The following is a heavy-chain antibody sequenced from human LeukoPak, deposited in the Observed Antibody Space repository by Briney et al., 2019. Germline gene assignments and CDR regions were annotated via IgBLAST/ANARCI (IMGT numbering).Heavy chain of an antibody. D-gene: IGHD2-2*01. CDR3: ASPYCNSVSCYTIDP. CDR2: IYPGDSDT. CDR1: GYSFSRYW. V-gene: IGHV5-51*01. Sequence: GESLKISCKGSGYSFSRYWIGWVRQMPGKGLEWMGIIYPGDSDTRYSPSFQGQVTISADTSINTAYLQWSSLKASDTAMYYCASPYCNSVSCYTIDPWGQGTLVTVSS. J-gene: IGHJ5*02.